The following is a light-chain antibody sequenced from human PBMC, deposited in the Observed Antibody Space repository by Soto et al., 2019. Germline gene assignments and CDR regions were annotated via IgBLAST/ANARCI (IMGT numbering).Light chain of an antibody. Sequence: EIVLTQSPGTLSLSPGETATLSCRARQSVSSNNLAWYHQKPGQTARLLIYGASSRATGIPDRFSGSGSGTDFTLTISRLDPEDFAVYYCQQYDNSITFGQGTRLEIE. CDR1: QSVSSNN. V-gene: IGKV3-20*01. CDR2: GAS. J-gene: IGKJ5*01. CDR3: QQYDNSIT.